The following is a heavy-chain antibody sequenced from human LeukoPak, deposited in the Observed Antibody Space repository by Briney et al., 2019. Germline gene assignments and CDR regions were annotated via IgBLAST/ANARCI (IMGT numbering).Heavy chain of an antibody. J-gene: IGHJ3*02. CDR3: ARADTLDAFDI. V-gene: IGHV3-30*04. CDR1: GFTFSSYA. CDR2: ISYDGSNK. D-gene: IGHD2-2*02. Sequence: GGSLRLSCAASGFTFSSYAMHWVRQAPGKGLEWVAVISYDGSNKYYADSVKGRFTISRDKSKNTLYLQMNSLRAEDTAVYYCARADTLDAFDIWGQGTMVTVSS.